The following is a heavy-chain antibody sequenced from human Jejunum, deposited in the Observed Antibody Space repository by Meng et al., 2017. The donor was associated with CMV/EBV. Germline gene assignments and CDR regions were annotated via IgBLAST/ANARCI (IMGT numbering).Heavy chain of an antibody. CDR3: ATLYSGYSKGVY. CDR2: INPNSGGT. CDR1: GYTFTGYY. V-gene: IGHV1-2*02. Sequence: CKTSGYTFTGYYMHWVRQAPEQGLEWMGWINPNSGGTNYAQKFQGRVNMTRDTSISTAYMELSRLRSDDTAIYYCATLYSGYSKGVYWGQGTLVTVSS. D-gene: IGHD5-12*01. J-gene: IGHJ4*02.